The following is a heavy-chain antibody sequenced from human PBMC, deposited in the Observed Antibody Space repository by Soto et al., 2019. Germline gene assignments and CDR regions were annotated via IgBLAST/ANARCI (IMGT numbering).Heavy chain of an antibody. Sequence: SETLSLTCAVYGGSFSGYCWSWIRQPPGKGLEWIGEINHSGSTNYNPSLKSRVTISVDTSKNQFSLKLSSVTAADTAVYYCASRNMVRGVKGYGMDVWGQGTTVTVSS. CDR3: ASRNMVRGVKGYGMDV. D-gene: IGHD3-10*01. J-gene: IGHJ6*02. V-gene: IGHV4-34*01. CDR2: INHSGST. CDR1: GGSFSGYC.